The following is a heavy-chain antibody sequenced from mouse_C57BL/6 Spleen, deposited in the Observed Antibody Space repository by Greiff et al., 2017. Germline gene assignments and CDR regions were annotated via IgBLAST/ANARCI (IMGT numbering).Heavy chain of an antibody. Sequence: QVQLKQSGAELARPGASVKLSCKASGYTFTSYGISWVKQRTGQGLEWIGEIYPRSGNTYYNEKFKGKATLTADKSSSTAYMELRSLTSEDSAVYFCVYSNSWFAYWGQGTLVTVSA. CDR1: GYTFTSYG. CDR3: VYSNSWFAY. J-gene: IGHJ3*01. CDR2: IYPRSGNT. D-gene: IGHD2-5*01. V-gene: IGHV1-81*01.